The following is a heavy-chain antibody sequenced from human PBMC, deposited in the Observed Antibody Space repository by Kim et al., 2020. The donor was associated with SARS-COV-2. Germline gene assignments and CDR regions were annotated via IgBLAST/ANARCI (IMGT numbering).Heavy chain of an antibody. CDR1: GGSISSGGYS. V-gene: IGHV4-30-2*01. J-gene: IGHJ4*02. CDR3: ASAASAIFDY. Sequence: SETLSLTCAVSGGSISSGGYSWSWIRQPPGKGLEWFGYIYYSGSTYYNPSLKSRVTISVDRSKNQFSLKLSSVTAADTAVYYCASAASAIFDYCGQGTLV. CDR2: IYYSGST. D-gene: IGHD6-25*01.